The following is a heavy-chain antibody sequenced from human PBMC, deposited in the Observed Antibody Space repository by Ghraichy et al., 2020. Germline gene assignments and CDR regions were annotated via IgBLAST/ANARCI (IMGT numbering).Heavy chain of an antibody. D-gene: IGHD3-9*01. Sequence: GGSLRLSCAASGFTFSSYAMSWVRQAPGKGLEWVSAISGSGGSTYYSDSVKGRFTISRDNSKNTLYLQMNSLRAEDTAVYYCANQYYDILTGYSLALGCFDYWGQGNLVTVSS. CDR3: ANQYYDILTGYSLALGCFDY. CDR2: ISGSGGST. CDR1: GFTFSSYA. J-gene: IGHJ4*02. V-gene: IGHV3-23*01.